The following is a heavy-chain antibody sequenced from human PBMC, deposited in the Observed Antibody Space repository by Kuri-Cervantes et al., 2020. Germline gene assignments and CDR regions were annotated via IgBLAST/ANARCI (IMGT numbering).Heavy chain of an antibody. CDR3: ASSRDSSDIVGAFDI. J-gene: IGHJ3*02. CDR2: IYYSGST. D-gene: IGHD6-19*01. CDR1: GGSISSGDYY. V-gene: IGHV4-30-4*01. Sequence: LRLSCTVSGGSISSGDYYWSWIRQPPGKGLEWIGYIYYSGSTYYNPSLKSRATISVDKSKNQFSLKLSSVTAADTAVYYCASSRDSSDIVGAFDIWGQGTMVTVSS.